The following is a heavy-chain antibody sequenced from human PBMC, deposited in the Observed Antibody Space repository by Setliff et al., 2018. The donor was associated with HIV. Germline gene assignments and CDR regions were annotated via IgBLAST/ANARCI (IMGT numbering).Heavy chain of an antibody. Sequence: PGGSLRLSCAASGLIFSSYWMSWVRQAPGKGLEWVANIKQDGSEKYYVDSVKGRFTVSRDNAKNSLYLHMNNLRAEDTAVYYCASAGGGNSGTRWFDYWGQGALVTVSS. J-gene: IGHJ4*02. CDR1: GLIFSSYW. CDR2: IKQDGSEK. V-gene: IGHV3-7*01. D-gene: IGHD2-21*02. CDR3: ASAGGGNSGTRWFDY.